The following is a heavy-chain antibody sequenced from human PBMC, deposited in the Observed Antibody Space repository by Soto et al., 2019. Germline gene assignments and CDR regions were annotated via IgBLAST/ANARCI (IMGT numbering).Heavy chain of an antibody. CDR1: GGSISSYY. J-gene: IGHJ4*02. Sequence: QVQLQESGPGLVKPSETLSLTCTVSGGSISSYYWSWIRQPPGKGLEWIGYIYYSGSTNYNPSLKCRVTISVATSNIQFSLKRSSVTAADTAVYYCARRYGGNLDYWGQGTLVTVSS. CDR3: ARRYGGNLDY. CDR2: IYYSGST. V-gene: IGHV4-59*08. D-gene: IGHD1-26*01.